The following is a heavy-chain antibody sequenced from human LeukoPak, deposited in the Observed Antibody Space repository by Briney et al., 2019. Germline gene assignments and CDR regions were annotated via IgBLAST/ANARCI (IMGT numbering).Heavy chain of an antibody. CDR3: AKDRGGSGWYKGGFDY. CDR1: GFTFSSYG. J-gene: IGHJ4*02. V-gene: IGHV3-30*02. D-gene: IGHD6-19*01. CDR2: IRYDGSNK. Sequence: PGGSLRLSCAASGFTFSSYGMHSVRQAPGKGLEWVAFIRYDGSNKYYAESVKGQFTISRDNSKNTLYLQMNSLRAEDTAVYYCAKDRGGSGWYKGGFDYWGQGTLVTVSS.